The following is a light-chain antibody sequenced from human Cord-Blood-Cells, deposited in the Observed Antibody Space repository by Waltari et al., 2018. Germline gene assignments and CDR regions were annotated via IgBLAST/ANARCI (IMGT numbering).Light chain of an antibody. CDR2: YDS. CDR1: NIGSNR. J-gene: IGLJ1*01. V-gene: IGLV3-21*04. CDR3: QVWDSSSDHPV. Sequence: SHVLTQPPSVSVAPGKTARITCGGNNIGSNRVHWYQQKPGQAPVLVIYYDSDRPSGIPERFSGSNSGNTATLTISRVEAGDEADYYCQVWDSSSDHPVFGTGTKVTVL.